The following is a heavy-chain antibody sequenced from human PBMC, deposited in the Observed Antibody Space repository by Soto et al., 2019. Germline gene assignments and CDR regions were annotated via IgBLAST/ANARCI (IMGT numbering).Heavy chain of an antibody. CDR2: IWYDGSNK. Sequence: QVQLVESGGGVVQPGRSLRLSCAASGFTISSYGMHWVRQAPGKGLEWVAVIWYDGSNKYYADSVKGRFTISRDNSKNTLYLQMNSLRAEDTAVYYCAVYYYGSGSSLEPYYYYYGMDVWGQGTTVTVSS. V-gene: IGHV3-33*01. CDR1: GFTISSYG. J-gene: IGHJ6*02. CDR3: AVYYYGSGSSLEPYYYYYGMDV. D-gene: IGHD3-10*01.